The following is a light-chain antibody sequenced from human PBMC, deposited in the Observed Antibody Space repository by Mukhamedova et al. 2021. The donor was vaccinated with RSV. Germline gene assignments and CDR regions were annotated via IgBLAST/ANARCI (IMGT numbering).Light chain of an antibody. CDR1: SSDVGSYNL. CDR3: CSYAGSVV. V-gene: IGLV2-23*01. CDR2: EGS. Sequence: ISCTGTSSDVGSYNLVSWYQLHPGKAPKLMIYEGSKRPSGVSNRFSGSKSGNTASLTISGLQAEDEADYYCCSYAGSVVFGGGT. J-gene: IGLJ2*01.